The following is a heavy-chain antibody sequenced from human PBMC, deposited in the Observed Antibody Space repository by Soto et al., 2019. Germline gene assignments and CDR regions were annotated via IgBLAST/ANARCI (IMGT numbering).Heavy chain of an antibody. Sequence: SETLSLTCAVSGGSISSGGYSWSWIRQPPGKGLEWIGYIYHSGSTYYNPSLKSRVTISVDRSKNQFSLKLSSVTAADTAVYYCARSSAGSGFDYWGQGTLVTV. CDR2: IYHSGST. CDR3: ARSSAGSGFDY. J-gene: IGHJ4*02. CDR1: GGSISSGGYS. D-gene: IGHD3-10*01. V-gene: IGHV4-30-2*01.